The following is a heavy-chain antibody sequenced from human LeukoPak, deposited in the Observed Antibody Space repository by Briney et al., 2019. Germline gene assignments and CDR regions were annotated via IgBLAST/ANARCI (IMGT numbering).Heavy chain of an antibody. CDR2: IIPIFGTA. D-gene: IGHD3-3*01. V-gene: IGHV1-69*05. CDR1: GGTFSSYA. J-gene: IGHJ4*02. CDR3: AGVSGSLADTEYYFDY. Sequence: SVKVSCKASGGTFSSYAISWVRQAPGQGLEWMGGIIPIFGTANYAQKFQGRVTITTDESTSTAYMELSSLRSEDTAVYYCAGVSGSLADTEYYFDYWGQGTLVTVSS.